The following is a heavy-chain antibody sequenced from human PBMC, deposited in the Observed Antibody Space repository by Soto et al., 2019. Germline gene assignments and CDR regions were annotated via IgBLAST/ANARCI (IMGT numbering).Heavy chain of an antibody. CDR1: GGTFSIHT. Sequence: QVQLVQSGAEVKKPGSSVKVSCKASGGTFSIHTISWVRQAPGQGLEWMGRLIPFLGAANYAQKFQGRVTITADTSTSTAYMELSSLRSEDTAVYYCARDVPYYDTLTAYRPDYGMDVWGQGTTATVSS. CDR2: LIPFLGAA. D-gene: IGHD3-9*01. J-gene: IGHJ6*02. CDR3: ARDVPYYDTLTAYRPDYGMDV. V-gene: IGHV1-69*08.